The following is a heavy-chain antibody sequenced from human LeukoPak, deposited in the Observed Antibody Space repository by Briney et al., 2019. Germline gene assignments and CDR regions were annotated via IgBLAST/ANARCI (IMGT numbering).Heavy chain of an antibody. CDR3: ARRNFVRSSPTFDP. CDR1: GYSFTSYW. J-gene: IGHJ5*02. CDR2: IYPGDSDT. V-gene: IGHV5-51*01. D-gene: IGHD6-13*01. Sequence: GESLKISCKGPGYSFTSYWIGWVRQMPGKGLEWMGIIYPGDSDTRYSPSFQGQVTISADKSISSAYLQWSSLKASDTAMYYCARRNFVRSSPTFDPWGQGTLVTVSS.